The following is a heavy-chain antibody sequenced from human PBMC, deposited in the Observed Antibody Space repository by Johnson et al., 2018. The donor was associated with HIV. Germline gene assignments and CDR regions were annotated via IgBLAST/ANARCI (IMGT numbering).Heavy chain of an antibody. CDR3: AKCIWGSSLIDVFDI. V-gene: IGHV3-74*02. J-gene: IGHJ3*02. CDR2: INSDGSST. Sequence: VQLVESGGGLVQPGGSLRLSCAASGFTFSSYWMHWVRQAPGKGLVWVSRINSDGSSTSYADSVKGRFTISRDNAKNTLYLQMNSLRAEDTAVYYCAKCIWGSSLIDVFDIWGQGTLVTVSS. CDR1: GFTFSSYW. D-gene: IGHD6-13*01.